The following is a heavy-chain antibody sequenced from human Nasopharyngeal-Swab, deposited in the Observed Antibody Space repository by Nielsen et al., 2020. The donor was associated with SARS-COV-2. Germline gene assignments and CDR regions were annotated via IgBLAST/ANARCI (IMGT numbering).Heavy chain of an antibody. CDR3: AKERYQSGSGKYPRDFDQ. V-gene: IGHV3-30*18. J-gene: IGHJ4*02. CDR2: MSFDGSDE. Sequence: GESLKISYAASAFTFTNYGIHWVRQAPGKGLEWVAIMSFDGSDEYYADSVKGRFTISRDISKNTLYLQMNSLRPEDTAVYYCAKERYQSGSGKYPRDFDQWGQGTLVTVSS. CDR1: AFTFTNYG. D-gene: IGHD3-10*01.